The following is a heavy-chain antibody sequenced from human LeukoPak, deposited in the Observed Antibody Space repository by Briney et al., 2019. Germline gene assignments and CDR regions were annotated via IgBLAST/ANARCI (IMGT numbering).Heavy chain of an antibody. J-gene: IGHJ4*02. V-gene: IGHV3-15*01. Sequence: GGSLRLSCAASGFSFTNAWMSWVRQAPGKGLKWVDRIKSKTDGGTTDYAGPVKGRFTISRDESKNTLYLQMNSLKTEDIAVYYCTWLWAGANCHWGQGTLVTVSS. CDR2: IKSKTDGGTT. D-gene: IGHD4/OR15-4a*01. CDR3: TWLWAGANCH. CDR1: GFSFTNAW.